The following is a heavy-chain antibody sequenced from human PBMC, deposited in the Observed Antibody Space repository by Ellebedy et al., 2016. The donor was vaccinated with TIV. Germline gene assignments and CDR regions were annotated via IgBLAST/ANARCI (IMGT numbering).Heavy chain of an antibody. Sequence: GESLKTSCAASGFTFSSYGMHWVRQAPGKGLEWVAVISYDGSNKYYADSVKGRFTISRDNSKNTLYLQMNSLRAEDTAVYYCARAGRLLWFGDYGGYFDYWGQGTLVTVSS. CDR2: ISYDGSNK. CDR1: GFTFSSYG. J-gene: IGHJ4*02. CDR3: ARAGRLLWFGDYGGYFDY. D-gene: IGHD3-10*01. V-gene: IGHV3-30*03.